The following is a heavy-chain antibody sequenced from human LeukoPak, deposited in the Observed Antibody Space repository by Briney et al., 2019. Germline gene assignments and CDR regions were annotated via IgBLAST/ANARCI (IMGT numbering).Heavy chain of an antibody. CDR1: GYTFTSYD. V-gene: IGHV1-8*01. D-gene: IGHD2-2*02. J-gene: IGHJ5*02. CDR2: MNPNSGNT. CDR3: ARDRAAIDWGDWFDP. Sequence: ASVKVSCKASGYTFTSYDINWVRQATGQKLEWMGWMNPNSGNTGYAQNFQGRVTMTRNTSISTAYMELSSLRAEDTAVYYCARDRAAIDWGDWFDPWGQGTLVTVSS.